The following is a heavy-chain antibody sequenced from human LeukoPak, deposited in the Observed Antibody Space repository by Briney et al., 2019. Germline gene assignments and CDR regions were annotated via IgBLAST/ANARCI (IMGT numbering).Heavy chain of an antibody. J-gene: IGHJ4*02. Sequence: GGSLRLSCAASGFTFSSYAMSWVRQAPGKGLEWVSAISGSGGSTYYADSVKGRFTISRDNSKNTLYLQMNSLRAEDTAVYYCAKVWGPLRFLEWLPYFDYWGQGTLVTVSS. V-gene: IGHV3-23*01. CDR3: AKVWGPLRFLEWLPYFDY. CDR2: ISGSGGST. CDR1: GFTFSSYA. D-gene: IGHD3-3*01.